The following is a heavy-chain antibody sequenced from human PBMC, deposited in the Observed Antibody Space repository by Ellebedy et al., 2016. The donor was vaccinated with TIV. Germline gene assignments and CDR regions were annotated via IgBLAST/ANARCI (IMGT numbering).Heavy chain of an antibody. CDR1: GFTFDDYA. D-gene: IGHD1-1*01. CDR2: ITWNGGSM. V-gene: IGHV3-9*01. J-gene: IGHJ4*02. Sequence: GGSLRLSCVASGFTFDDYAMHWVRQAPGEGLEWVSGITWNGGSMDYADSVKGRFTISRDSSKNTVYLQMNSLRGEDTAVYYCARRDRVVGTDYWGQGTLVTVSS. CDR3: ARRDRVVGTDY.